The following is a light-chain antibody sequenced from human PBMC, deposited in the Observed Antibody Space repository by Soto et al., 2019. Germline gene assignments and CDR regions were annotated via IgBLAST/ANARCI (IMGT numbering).Light chain of an antibody. Sequence: QSVLTQPASVSGSPGQSITIFCTGAINDVGAYTYVSWYQQHPGKAPKLMIYDVSDRPSGVSNRFSGSKSGNTASLTISGLQAEDEADYYCSSYTSGTTLYVFGTGTKVTVL. CDR2: DVS. V-gene: IGLV2-14*01. J-gene: IGLJ1*01. CDR1: INDVGAYTY. CDR3: SSYTSGTTLYV.